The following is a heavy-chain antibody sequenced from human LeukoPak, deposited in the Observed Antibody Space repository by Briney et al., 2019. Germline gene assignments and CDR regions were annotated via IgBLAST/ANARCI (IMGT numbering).Heavy chain of an antibody. CDR1: GDAISNSSYY. J-gene: IGHJ5*02. Sequence: SETLSLTCTLSGDAISNSSYYWRWLRQPPGKGLEWIGSIYYSGSTYYNPSLKSRVTISVDTSKNQFSLTLSSVTDAESDVYDFSMREAAGDILTGYYLSNWFDPWGQGTLVTVSS. CDR3: SMREAAGDILTGYYLSNWFDP. D-gene: IGHD3-9*01. CDR2: IYYSGST. V-gene: IGHV4-39*01.